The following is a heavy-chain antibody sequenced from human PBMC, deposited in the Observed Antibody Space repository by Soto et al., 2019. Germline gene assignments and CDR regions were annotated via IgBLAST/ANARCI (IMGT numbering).Heavy chain of an antibody. V-gene: IGHV3-13*01. D-gene: IGHD6-19*01. CDR1: GFTFSNYD. J-gene: IGHJ5*02. CDR3: TKPRSSLQWPPFDP. Sequence: GGSLRLSCAASGFTFSNYDMHWVRQGTAGDTYYPGSVRGRFTVSRDNSRNTLFLQMDSLRPDDTAVYYCTKPRSSLQWPPFDPWGHGTQVTVSS. CDR2: TAGDT.